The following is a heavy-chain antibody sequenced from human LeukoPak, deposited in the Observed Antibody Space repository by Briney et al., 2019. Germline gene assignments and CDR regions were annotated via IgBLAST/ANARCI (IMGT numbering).Heavy chain of an antibody. D-gene: IGHD6-13*01. V-gene: IGHV3-7*01. CDR2: IKQDGSEK. CDR1: GFTFSSYW. CDR3: AKNGRGYSSSCFDY. Sequence: GGSLRLSCAASGFTFSSYWMSWVRQAPGKGLEWVANIKQDGSEKYYVDSVKGRFTISRDNAKNSLYLQMNSLRAEDTAVYYCAKNGRGYSSSCFDYWGQGTLVTVSS. J-gene: IGHJ4*02.